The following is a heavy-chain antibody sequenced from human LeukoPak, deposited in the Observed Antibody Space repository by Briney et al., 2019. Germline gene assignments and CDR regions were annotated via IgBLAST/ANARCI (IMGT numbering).Heavy chain of an antibody. CDR3: AGTRYSGPGWYFDL. Sequence: NPSQTLSLTCTVSGGSISSGGYYWSWIRQHPGKGLEWIGYIYYSGSTYYNPSLKSRVTISVYTSKNQSSLKLSSVTAADTAVYYCAGTRYSGPGWYFDLWGRGTLVTVSS. V-gene: IGHV4-31*03. CDR2: IYYSGST. CDR1: GGSISSGGYY. D-gene: IGHD5-12*01. J-gene: IGHJ2*01.